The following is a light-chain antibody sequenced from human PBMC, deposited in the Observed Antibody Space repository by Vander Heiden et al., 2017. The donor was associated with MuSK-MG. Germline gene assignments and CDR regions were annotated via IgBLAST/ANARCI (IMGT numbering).Light chain of an antibody. CDR1: QSVSSY. V-gene: IGKV3-11*01. J-gene: IGKJ1*01. CDR3: QQRCNGPPTWT. CDR2: DAS. Sequence: EIVLTQSPATLSLSPGERATLSCRASQSVSSYLAWYQQKPGQAPRLLIYDASNRATGIPARFSGSGYGTDFTLTISSLEPEDFAVYYCQQRCNGPPTWTFGQRTKVEIK.